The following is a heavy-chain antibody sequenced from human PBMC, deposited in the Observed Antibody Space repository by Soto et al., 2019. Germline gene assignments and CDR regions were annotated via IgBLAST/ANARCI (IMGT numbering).Heavy chain of an antibody. D-gene: IGHD5-12*01. CDR3: AKNHQRAPSRDGYNLIDY. CDR2: ISYDGSNK. Sequence: PGGSLRLSCTASGFTFSDYGMHWVRQAPGKGLEWVAVISYDGSNKYYADSVKGRFTISRVNSKNTLFLQMNSLRADDTAVYYCAKNHQRAPSRDGYNLIDYWGQGTLVTVSS. J-gene: IGHJ4*02. CDR1: GFTFSDYG. V-gene: IGHV3-30*18.